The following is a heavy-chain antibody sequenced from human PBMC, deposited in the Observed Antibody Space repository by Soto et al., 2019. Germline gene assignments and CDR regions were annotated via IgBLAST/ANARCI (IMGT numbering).Heavy chain of an antibody. Sequence: QITLKESGPTLVKPTQPLTLTCSFSGFSLSTTRVGVGWIRQPPGEALEWLALIYLDDDKRYSPSLKTRLTITKDSPKNRVVLTMSDMDPVDTATYYCAHIVVDGLGYYFDYWGQGTLVTVSS. D-gene: IGHD6-19*01. J-gene: IGHJ4*02. V-gene: IGHV2-5*02. CDR3: AHIVVDGLGYYFDY. CDR2: IYLDDDK. CDR1: GFSLSTTRVG.